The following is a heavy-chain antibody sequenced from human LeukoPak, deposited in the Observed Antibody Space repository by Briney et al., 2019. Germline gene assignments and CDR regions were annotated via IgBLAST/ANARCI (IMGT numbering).Heavy chain of an antibody. CDR1: GGSISSYY. D-gene: IGHD5-12*01. CDR3: ARRGGYSGYEQV. CDR2: IYSSGNT. Sequence: SETLSLTCSVSGGSISSYYWSWIRQPPGQGLEWIGYIYSSGNTNYNPSLKSRVAISVDTSKNQFFLNLSSVTAADTAVYYCARRGGYSGYEQVWGQGTLVTVSS. J-gene: IGHJ4*02. V-gene: IGHV4-59*08.